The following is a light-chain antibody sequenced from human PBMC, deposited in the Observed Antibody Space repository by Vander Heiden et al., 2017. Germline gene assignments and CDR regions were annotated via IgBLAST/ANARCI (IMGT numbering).Light chain of an antibody. CDR2: WGS. V-gene: IGKV2-28*01. Sequence: DIVMTQSPLSLPVTPGEPASISCRSSQSLLHSNGYNYLDWYLQKPGQSPQLRIYWGSNRASGVPDRFSGSGSGTDFTLKISRVEAEDVGVYYCMQALQTPMYTFGQGTKLEIK. CDR3: MQALQTPMYT. J-gene: IGKJ2*01. CDR1: QSLLHSNGYNY.